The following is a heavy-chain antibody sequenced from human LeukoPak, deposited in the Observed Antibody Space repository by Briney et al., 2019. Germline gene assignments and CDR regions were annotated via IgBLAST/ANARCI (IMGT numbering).Heavy chain of an antibody. J-gene: IGHJ3*02. CDR1: GDSISSIHW. V-gene: IGHV4-4*02. D-gene: IGHD3-16*01. CDR3: ARDPGGGYKDDALDI. CDR2: IYHSGST. Sequence: SGTLSLTCAVSGDSISSIHWWTWVRQPPGKGLEWIGEIYHSGSTDYNPSLKSRVTISVDKSKNQFSLKLNSVTAADTAVYYCARDPGGGYKDDALDIWGQGTMVTVSS.